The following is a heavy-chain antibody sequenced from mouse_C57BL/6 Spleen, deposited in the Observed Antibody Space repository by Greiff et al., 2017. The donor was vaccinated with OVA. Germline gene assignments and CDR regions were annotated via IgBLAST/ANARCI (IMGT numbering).Heavy chain of an antibody. CDR1: GYTFTSYD. D-gene: IGHD2-4*01. CDR2: IYPRDGST. V-gene: IGHV1-85*01. CDR3: ARWDDYDWFAY. J-gene: IGHJ3*01. Sequence: QVHVKQSGPELVKPGASVKLSCKASGYTFTSYDINWVKQRPGQGLEWIGWIYPRDGSTKYNEKFKGKATLTVDTSSSTAYMELHSLTSEDSAVYFCARWDDYDWFAYWGQGTLVTVSA.